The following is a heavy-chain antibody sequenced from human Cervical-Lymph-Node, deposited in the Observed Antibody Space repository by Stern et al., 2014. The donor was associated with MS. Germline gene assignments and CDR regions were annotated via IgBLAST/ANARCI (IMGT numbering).Heavy chain of an antibody. CDR2: IKSQSDGGTI. J-gene: IGHJ4*02. V-gene: IGHV3-15*01. CDR3: SPFDYYGSVGFAY. Sequence: EVHLVESGGGLVKPGGSLKLSCAASGFTFRKAWMSWVRQAPGKGLEWLGRIKSQSDGGTIDYAAPVKDRFTISRDDSKNMLFLQMHSLKIEDTAVYYCSPFDYYGSVGFAYWGQGTLVAVSS. D-gene: IGHD3-10*01. CDR1: GFTFRKAW.